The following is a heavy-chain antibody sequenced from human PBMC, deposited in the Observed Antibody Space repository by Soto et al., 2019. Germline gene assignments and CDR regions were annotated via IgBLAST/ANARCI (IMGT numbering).Heavy chain of an antibody. J-gene: IGHJ5*02. D-gene: IGHD1-26*01. CDR1: GHTLANFY. Sequence: QVQLVQSGAEVKKTGDSVTVSCKASGHTLANFYIHWVRQAPGQGLEWMGKINPSGGATTYAQGFQGRVTVTWDTSATIVVLEMRSLTADDTAVYYCAKQTVELSLGGFDPWGQGTLVTVSS. CDR2: INPSGGAT. CDR3: AKQTVELSLGGFDP. V-gene: IGHV1-46*01.